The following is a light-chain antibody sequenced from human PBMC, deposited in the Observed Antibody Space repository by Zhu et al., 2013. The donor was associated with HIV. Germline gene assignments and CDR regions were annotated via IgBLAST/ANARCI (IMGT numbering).Light chain of an antibody. CDR1: QGVGNY. Sequence: EIVLTQSPATLSLSPGERATLSCRASQGVGNYLAWYQQKPGQAPRLLMYDASNRAAGVPARFSGSGSGTDFTLTISSLEPEDFAVYYCQHRSSWSLTFGGGTKVEIK. V-gene: IGKV3-11*01. J-gene: IGKJ4*01. CDR3: QHRSSWSLT. CDR2: DAS.